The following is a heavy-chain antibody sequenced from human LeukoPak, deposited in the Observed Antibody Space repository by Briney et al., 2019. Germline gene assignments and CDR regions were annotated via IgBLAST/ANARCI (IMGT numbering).Heavy chain of an antibody. CDR1: GGSISSYY. CDR3: ARGSLTMVRGAMDV. CDR2: IYYSGRT. J-gene: IGHJ6*04. D-gene: IGHD3-10*01. Sequence: PSETLSLTCTVSGGSISSYYWICIRQPPGKGLEGIGYIYYSGRTNYNPSLKTRFTISRHTPKNQFSLNLLSVTAAHAAVYSCARGSLTMVRGAMDVWGKGTTVSVCS. V-gene: IGHV4-59*08.